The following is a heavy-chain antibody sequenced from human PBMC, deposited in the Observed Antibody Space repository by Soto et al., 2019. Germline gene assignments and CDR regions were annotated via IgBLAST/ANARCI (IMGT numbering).Heavy chain of an antibody. CDR2: IIPIFGTA. CDR1: GGTFSSYA. Sequence: QVQLVQSGAEVKKPGSSVKVSCKASGGTFSSYAISWVRQAPGQGLEWMGGIIPIFGTANYAQKFQGRVTITADESTSTAYMELSSLRPEDTAVYYCASRDYGVALTPQADFDYWGQGTLVTVSS. CDR3: ASRDYGVALTPQADFDY. D-gene: IGHD4-17*01. V-gene: IGHV1-69*01. J-gene: IGHJ4*02.